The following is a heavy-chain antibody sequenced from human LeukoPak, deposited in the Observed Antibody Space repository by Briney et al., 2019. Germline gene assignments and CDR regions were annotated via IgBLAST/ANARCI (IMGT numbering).Heavy chain of an antibody. CDR3: TTVSHFYL. CDR2: IKNVGTT. V-gene: IGHV3-15*01. CDR1: GFTFTDAW. D-gene: IGHD2/OR15-2a*01. J-gene: IGHJ4*02. Sequence: GGSLRLSCAASGFTFTDAWLSWVRQAPGQGLEWVGRIKNVGTTDYAAPVEGRFTISRDDSKATLYLQMNSLKTEDTAMYYCTTVSHFYLGGQGTLVTVSS.